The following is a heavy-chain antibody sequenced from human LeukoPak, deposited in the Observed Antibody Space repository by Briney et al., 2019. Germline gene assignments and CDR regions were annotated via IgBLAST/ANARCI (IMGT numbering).Heavy chain of an antibody. V-gene: IGHV3-30*03. CDR2: ISYGGSNK. D-gene: IGHD6-13*01. J-gene: IGHJ4*02. CDR3: ARDADSSRWYRGYFDY. CDR1: GFTCSSYG. Sequence: GGSLRRSCAASGFTCSSYGRHWVRQGPGKGLKWGAVISYGGSNKYYAYSVKGRFTISRDNSKNTLYLQMNSLRSEDKAVYYCARDADSSRWYRGYFDYWGQGTLVTVSS.